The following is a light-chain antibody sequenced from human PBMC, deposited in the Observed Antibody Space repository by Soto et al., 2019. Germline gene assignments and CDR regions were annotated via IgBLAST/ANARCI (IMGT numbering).Light chain of an antibody. CDR3: SSYTSDSSYV. Sequence: GASSDVGLYDYVSWYQQHPGKAPQLMIYAVSNRPSGVSNRFSASKSGNTASLFISGLQAEDEADYYCSSYTSDSSYVFGSGTKVNV. J-gene: IGLJ1*01. CDR2: AVS. CDR1: SSDVGLYDY. V-gene: IGLV2-14*01.